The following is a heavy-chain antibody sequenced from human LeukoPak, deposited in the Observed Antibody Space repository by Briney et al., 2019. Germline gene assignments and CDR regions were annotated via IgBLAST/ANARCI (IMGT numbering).Heavy chain of an antibody. D-gene: IGHD2-2*01. CDR3: AKDKDQLLLGAFDI. CDR1: GFDFSDYY. V-gene: IGHV3-9*03. J-gene: IGHJ3*02. CDR2: ISWNSGSI. Sequence: GGSLRLSCEASGFDFSDYYMSWIRQAPGKGLEWVSGISWNSGSIGYADSVKGRFTISRDNAKNSLYLQMNSLRAEDMALYYCAKDKDQLLLGAFDIWGQGTMVTVPS.